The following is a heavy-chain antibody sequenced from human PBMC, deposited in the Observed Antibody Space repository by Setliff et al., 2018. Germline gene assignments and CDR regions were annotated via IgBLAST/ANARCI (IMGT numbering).Heavy chain of an antibody. CDR2: IYIGGSA. D-gene: IGHD6-19*01. CDR1: GGSISSYY. J-gene: IGHJ6*03. Sequence: PSETLSLPCTVSGGSISSYYWSWIRQPAGKGLEWIGHIYIGGSANYNPSLKSRVTMSIDTSKNQFSLKLNSVTAADTAVYYCAREQWLDPPGYYYMDVWAKGTTVTVSS. V-gene: IGHV4-4*07. CDR3: AREQWLDPPGYYYMDV.